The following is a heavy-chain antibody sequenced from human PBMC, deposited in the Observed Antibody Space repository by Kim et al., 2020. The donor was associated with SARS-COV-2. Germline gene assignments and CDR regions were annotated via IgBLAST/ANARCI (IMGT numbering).Heavy chain of an antibody. CDR3: ARDEYCSSTSCYPAFDI. CDR2: IWYDGSNK. Sequence: GVSLRLSCAASGFTFSSYGMHWVRQAPGKGLEWVAVIWYDGSNKYYADSVKGRFTISRDNSKNTLYLQMNSLRAEDTAVYYCARDEYCSSTSCYPAFDIWGQGTMVTVSS. J-gene: IGHJ3*02. D-gene: IGHD2-2*01. CDR1: GFTFSSYG. V-gene: IGHV3-33*01.